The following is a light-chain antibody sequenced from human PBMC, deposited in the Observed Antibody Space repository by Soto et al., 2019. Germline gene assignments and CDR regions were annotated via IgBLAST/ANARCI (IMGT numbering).Light chain of an antibody. CDR3: QQYNNYAFT. V-gene: IGKV1-5*03. CDR2: KAS. Sequence: IQVTPSPSPLSAPVGDKVKITCRASQSISSWLAWYQKKAGEAPKILMYKASTLDSGVPSRFSGSGSGTEFNLTISSLQTDDFATYYCQQYNNYAFTFGPGTKLDIK. J-gene: IGKJ3*01. CDR1: QSISSW.